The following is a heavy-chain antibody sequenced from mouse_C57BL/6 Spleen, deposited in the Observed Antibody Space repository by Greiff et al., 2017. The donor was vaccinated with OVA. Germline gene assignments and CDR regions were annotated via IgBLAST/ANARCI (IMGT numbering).Heavy chain of an antibody. V-gene: IGHV5-17*01. CDR3: AKSYGSSSVDFDD. J-gene: IGHJ2*01. D-gene: IGHD1-1*01. Sequence: EVKLVESGGGLVKPGGSLKLSCAASGFTFSDYGMHWVRQAPEKGLEWVAYISSGSSTIYYADTVKGRFTISRDNAKNTLFLQMTSLRSEDTAMDYCAKSYGSSSVDFDDWGKGTTLTVSS. CDR2: ISSGSSTI. CDR1: GFTFSDYG.